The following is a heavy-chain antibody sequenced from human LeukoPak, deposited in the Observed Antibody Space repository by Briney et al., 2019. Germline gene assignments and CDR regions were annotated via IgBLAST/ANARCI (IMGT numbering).Heavy chain of an antibody. CDR1: GFTFSSYG. V-gene: IGHV3-33*01. Sequence: GGSLRLSCAASGFTFSSYGMHWVRQAPGKGLEWVAVIWYDGSNKYYADSVKGRFTISRDNSKNTLYLQMNSLRAEDTAVYYCARDPNKYYYDSSGPIEYYFDYWGQGILVAVSS. J-gene: IGHJ4*02. D-gene: IGHD3-22*01. CDR2: IWYDGSNK. CDR3: ARDPNKYYYDSSGPIEYYFDY.